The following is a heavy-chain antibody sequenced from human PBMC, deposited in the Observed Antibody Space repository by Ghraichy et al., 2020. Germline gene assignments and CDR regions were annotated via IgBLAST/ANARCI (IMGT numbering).Heavy chain of an antibody. V-gene: IGHV4-38-2*02. CDR3: ARGPHCSGVNCYPGGKFFDY. CDR1: NYFINTGNY. J-gene: IGHJ4*02. D-gene: IGHD2-15*01. Sequence: SETLSLTCTVSNYFINTGNYWAWIRQPPGKGLEWIGSIYHSGSTYYNPSLKSRVTISVDTSKNQFSLKMNSVTAADTAVYYCARGPHCSGVNCYPGGKFFDYWGQGTLATVSS. CDR2: IYHSGST.